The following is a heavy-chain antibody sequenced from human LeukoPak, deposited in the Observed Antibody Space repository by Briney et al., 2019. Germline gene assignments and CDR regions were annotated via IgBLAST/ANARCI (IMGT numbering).Heavy chain of an antibody. CDR3: ARVGVVAATTYYYYGMDV. V-gene: IGHV3-30*04. Sequence: PGRSLRLSCAASVFTFSSYAMHWVRQAPGKGLEWVAVISYDGSNKYYADSVKGRFTISRDNSKNTLYLQMNSLRAEDTAVYYCARVGVVAATTYYYYGMDVWGKGTTVTVSS. CDR1: VFTFSSYA. J-gene: IGHJ6*04. CDR2: ISYDGSNK. D-gene: IGHD2-15*01.